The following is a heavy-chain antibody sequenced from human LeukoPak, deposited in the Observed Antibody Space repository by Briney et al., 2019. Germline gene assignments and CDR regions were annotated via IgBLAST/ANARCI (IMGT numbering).Heavy chain of an antibody. CDR1: GGSISSYY. J-gene: IGHJ4*02. CDR2: IYYSGST. D-gene: IGHD5-18*01. Sequence: SETLSLTCTVSGGSISSYYWSWIRQPPGKGLEWIGYIYYSGSTNYNPSLKSRVTISVDTSKNQFSLKLSSVTAADTAVYYCAKYSYGYYVYWGQGTLVTVSS. CDR3: AKYSYGYYVY. V-gene: IGHV4-59*01.